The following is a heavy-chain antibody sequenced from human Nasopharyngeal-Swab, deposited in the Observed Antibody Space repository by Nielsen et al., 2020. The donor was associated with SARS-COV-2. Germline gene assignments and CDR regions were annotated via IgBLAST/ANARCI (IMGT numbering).Heavy chain of an antibody. V-gene: IGHV3-23*01. CDR3: AKSGLSWSHYSYFDY. J-gene: IGHJ4*02. D-gene: IGHD3-10*01. CDR2: ISGSGGST. CDR1: GFTFSSYA. Sequence: GESLKISCAASGFTFSSYAMSWVRQAPGKGLEWVSVISGSGGSTYYADSVKGRFTISRDNSKNTLYLQMNSLRTEDTAVYYCAKSGLSWSHYSYFDYWGQGTLVTVSS.